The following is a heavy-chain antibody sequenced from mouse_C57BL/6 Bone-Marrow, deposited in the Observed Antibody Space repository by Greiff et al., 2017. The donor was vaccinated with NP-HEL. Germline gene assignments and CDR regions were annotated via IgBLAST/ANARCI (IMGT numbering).Heavy chain of an antibody. Sequence: DVKLVESGGGLVKPGGSLKLSCAASGFTFSSYAMSWVRQTPEKRLEWVATISDGGSYTYYPDNVKGRFTISRDNAKNNLYLQMSHLKSEDTAMYYCARDYYYYAMDYWGQGTSVTVSS. CDR2: ISDGGSYT. D-gene: IGHD1-1*01. J-gene: IGHJ4*01. CDR1: GFTFSSYA. V-gene: IGHV5-4*01. CDR3: ARDYYYYAMDY.